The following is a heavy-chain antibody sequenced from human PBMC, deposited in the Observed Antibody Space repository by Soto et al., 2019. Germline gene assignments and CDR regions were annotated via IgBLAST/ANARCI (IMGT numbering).Heavy chain of an antibody. CDR1: GFTFSSYA. J-gene: IGHJ4*02. CDR3: ASRAGFGEFSWEGRGY. V-gene: IGHV3-23*01. D-gene: IGHD3-10*01. CDR2: ISGSGGST. Sequence: EVQLLESGGGLVQPGGSLRLSCAASGFTFSSYAMSWVRQAPGKGLEWVSAISGSGGSTYYADSVKGRFTISRDNSKNTLYLQMNSLRAEDTAVYYCASRAGFGEFSWEGRGYWGQGTLVTVSS.